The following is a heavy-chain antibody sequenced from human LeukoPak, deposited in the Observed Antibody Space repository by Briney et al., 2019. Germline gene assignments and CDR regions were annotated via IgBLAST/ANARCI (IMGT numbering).Heavy chain of an antibody. CDR1: GGSISSYY. CDR3: ARAGDILTGYYKGLEGAFDI. CDR2: IYTSGST. Sequence: SDTLSLTCTVSGGSISSYYWSWVRQPAGKGLEWIGRIYTSGSTNYNPSLKSRVTMSVDTSKNQFSLKLSSVTAADTAVYYCARAGDILTGYYKGLEGAFDIWGQGTMVTVSS. D-gene: IGHD3-9*01. V-gene: IGHV4-4*07. J-gene: IGHJ3*02.